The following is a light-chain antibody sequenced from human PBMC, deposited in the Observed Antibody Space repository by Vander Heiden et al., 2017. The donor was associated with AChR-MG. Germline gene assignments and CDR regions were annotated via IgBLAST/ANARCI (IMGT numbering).Light chain of an antibody. V-gene: IGKV1-39*01. CDR1: QSISSY. J-gene: IGKJ2*01. Sequence: DPQMTQQPSSLSASVGDRVTITCRASQSISSYLNWYQQKPGKAPKLLIYAASRLQSGVPSRFSGSGSGTDFTLTISSLQPEDFAAYYCQQSNSTPYTFGQGTKLEIK. CDR2: AAS. CDR3: QQSNSTPYT.